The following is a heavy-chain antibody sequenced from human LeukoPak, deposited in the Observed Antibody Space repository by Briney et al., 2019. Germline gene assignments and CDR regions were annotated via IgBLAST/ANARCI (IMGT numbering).Heavy chain of an antibody. V-gene: IGHV3-49*04. J-gene: IGHJ4*02. CDR1: GFTFGDYG. D-gene: IGHD3-10*01. Sequence: PVGSLILSCTTSGFTFGDYGMSWVRQAPGKGLEWVGFIRSKAYGGTTENAASVKGRFTISRDDSKSIAYLQMNSLKTEDTAVYYCTGSFGELTFFDYWGLGTMVTVSS. CDR3: TGSFGELTFFDY. CDR2: IRSKAYGGTT.